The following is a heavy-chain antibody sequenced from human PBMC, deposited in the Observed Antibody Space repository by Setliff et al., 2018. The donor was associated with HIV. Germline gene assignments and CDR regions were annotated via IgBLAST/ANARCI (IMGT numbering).Heavy chain of an antibody. V-gene: IGHV3-7*03. J-gene: IGHJ4*02. CDR3: TTGWLAWL. Sequence: PGGSLRLSCVASGFTFSNYWMHWVRQAPGKGLEWVANIKQDGSEKNYVDSVKGRITISRDNAKNSVYLQVNNLKAEDTAVYYCTTGWLAWLWGQGTLVTVSS. CDR2: IKQDGSEK. D-gene: IGHD6-19*01. CDR1: GFTFSNYW.